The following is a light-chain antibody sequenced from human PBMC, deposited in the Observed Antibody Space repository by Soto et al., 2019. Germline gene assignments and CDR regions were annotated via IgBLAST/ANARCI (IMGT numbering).Light chain of an antibody. CDR2: AAS. J-gene: IGKJ3*01. CDR3: QQSYSTPFT. V-gene: IGKV1-39*01. CDR1: QSISSY. Sequence: DIQMTQSPSSLSASVGDRVTITCRPSQSISSYLNWYQQKPGKAPKLLIYAASSLQSGVPSRFSGSGSGTEFTLTISSLQPEDFATYSCQQSYSTPFTFGPGTKVDIK.